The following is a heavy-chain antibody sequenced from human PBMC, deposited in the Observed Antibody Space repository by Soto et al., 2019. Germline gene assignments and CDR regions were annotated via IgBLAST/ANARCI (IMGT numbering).Heavy chain of an antibody. Sequence: ASVKVSCKASGYTFTSYYMHWVRQAPGQGLEWMGIINPSGGSTSYAQKFQGRVTMTRDTSTSTVYMELSSLRSEDTAVYYCARAVAGNYYYYGMYVWGQGTTVTVSS. CDR1: GYTFTSYY. J-gene: IGHJ6*02. V-gene: IGHV1-46*01. CDR3: ARAVAGNYYYYGMYV. D-gene: IGHD6-19*01. CDR2: INPSGGST.